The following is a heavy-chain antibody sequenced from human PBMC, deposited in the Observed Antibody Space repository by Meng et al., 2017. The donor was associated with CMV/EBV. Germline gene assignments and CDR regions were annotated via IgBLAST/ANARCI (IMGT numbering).Heavy chain of an antibody. V-gene: IGHV1-69*06. CDR1: GGTFSSYA. Sequence: SGGTFSSYAISWVRQAPGQGLEWMGGIIPIFGTANYAQKFQGRVTITADKSTSTAYMELSSLRSEDTAVYYCARGRAEYSGYDEFDHWGQGTLVTVSS. J-gene: IGHJ4*02. CDR3: ARGRAEYSGYDEFDH. D-gene: IGHD5-12*01. CDR2: IIPIFGTA.